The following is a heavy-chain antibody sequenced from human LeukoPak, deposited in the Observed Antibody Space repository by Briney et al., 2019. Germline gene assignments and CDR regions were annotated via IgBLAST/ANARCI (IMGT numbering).Heavy chain of an antibody. CDR3: ARGITIFGVVIIPTSI. J-gene: IGHJ6*04. Sequence: GPVKVSCKASGYTFTGYYMHWVRQDPGQGLEWMIWINPNSGGTNYAQKFQGRVTMTRDTSISTAYMELGRLRTDDTAVYYCARGITIFGVVIIPTSIWGKGTTVTVSS. V-gene: IGHV1-2*02. D-gene: IGHD3-3*01. CDR2: INPNSGGT. CDR1: GYTFTGYY.